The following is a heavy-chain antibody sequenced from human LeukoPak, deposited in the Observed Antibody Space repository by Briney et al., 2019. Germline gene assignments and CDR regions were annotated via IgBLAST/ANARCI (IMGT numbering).Heavy chain of an antibody. CDR2: IRSKTNNYET. CDR3: QAYYYYYMDV. CDR1: GITFDGSP. V-gene: IGHV3-73*01. Sequence: GGSLRLSCAASGITFDGSPIHWVRQAPGKGLEWVGRIRSKTNNYETGYAASLKGRFLISRDDSRNMSYLQMNSLKTEDTAVHYCQAYYYYYMDVWGKGTTVIVSS. J-gene: IGHJ6*03.